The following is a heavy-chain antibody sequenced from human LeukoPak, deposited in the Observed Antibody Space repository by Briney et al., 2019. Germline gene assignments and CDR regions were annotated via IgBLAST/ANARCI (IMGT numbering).Heavy chain of an antibody. J-gene: IGHJ5*02. CDR2: IYYSGST. D-gene: IGHD4-23*01. Sequence: SETLSLTCTVSGGSISSYYWSWIRQPPGKGLEWIGYIYYSGSTNYNPSLKSRATISVDTPKNQFSLKLSSVTAADTAVYYCARSFYGGNSRWFDPWGQGTLVTVSS. CDR3: ARSFYGGNSRWFDP. V-gene: IGHV4-59*01. CDR1: GGSISSYY.